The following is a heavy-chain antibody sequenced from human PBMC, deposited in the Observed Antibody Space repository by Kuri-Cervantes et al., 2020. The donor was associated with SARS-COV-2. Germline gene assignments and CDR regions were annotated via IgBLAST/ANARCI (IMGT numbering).Heavy chain of an antibody. D-gene: IGHD3-10*01. V-gene: IGHV3-30-3*01. Sequence: GGSLRLSCAASGFFFGAYSMHWVRQAPGKGLEGVAGLSFDGNNDYYTQSVKGRFTISRDNSNNTLFLHMDSLRGDDTAVYYCARERGPDADGFDIWGQGTMVTVSS. CDR1: GFFFGAYS. J-gene: IGHJ3*02. CDR2: LSFDGNND. CDR3: ARERGPDADGFDI.